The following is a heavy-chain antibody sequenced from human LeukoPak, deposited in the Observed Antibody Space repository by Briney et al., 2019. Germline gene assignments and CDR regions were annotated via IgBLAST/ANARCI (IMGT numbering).Heavy chain of an antibody. J-gene: IGHJ4*02. V-gene: IGHV4-34*01. CDR2: INHSGSI. Sequence: SETLSLTCAVYGRSFSGYYWSWIRQPPGKRLGWIGEINHSGSINYNPSLKSRVTISVDTSKNQFSLKLSSVTAADTAVYYCASGPLDRYWGQGTLVTVSS. CDR1: GRSFSGYY. D-gene: IGHD2-2*03. CDR3: ASGPLDRY.